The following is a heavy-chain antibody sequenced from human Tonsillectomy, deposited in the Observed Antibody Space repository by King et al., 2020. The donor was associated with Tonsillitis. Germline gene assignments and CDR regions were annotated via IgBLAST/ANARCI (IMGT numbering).Heavy chain of an antibody. CDR1: GGTLSRYA. J-gene: IGHJ5*02. Sequence: QLVQSGAEVRKPGSSVKVSCKASGGTLSRYAVSWVRQAPGQGLEWMGGIITVFGTTNYAQKFQGRVTITADESTTTCYMELSSLTSDDTAVYYCARVPSGLVEHPNDLWGQGTLVTVSS. CDR3: ARVPSGLVEHPNDL. D-gene: IGHD1/OR15-1a*01. CDR2: IITVFGTT. V-gene: IGHV1-69*01.